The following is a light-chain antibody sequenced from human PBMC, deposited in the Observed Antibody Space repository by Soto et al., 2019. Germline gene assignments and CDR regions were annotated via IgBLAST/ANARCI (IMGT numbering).Light chain of an antibody. V-gene: IGKV1-5*03. CDR3: QQYNGYTWT. Sequence: DIQKTQSPSTLSASVGDRVTITCRASQSISSWLAWYQRKPGKAPKLLIYRASILESGVPSSFSGSGSGTEFTLTISSLQPDDFATYYCQQYNGYTWTFGQGTKVEV. CDR1: QSISSW. CDR2: RAS. J-gene: IGKJ1*01.